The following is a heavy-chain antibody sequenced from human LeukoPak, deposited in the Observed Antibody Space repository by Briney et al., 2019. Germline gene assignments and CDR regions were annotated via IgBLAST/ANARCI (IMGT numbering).Heavy chain of an antibody. J-gene: IGHJ3*01. CDR3: AREGLTTTPNNALDV. CDR2: ISGSGGKT. Sequence: GGSLRLSCTASGFTLSNYFMSWVRQSPGKGLEWVSSISGSGGKTYYTDSGKGRFTISRDNFKSTLYLQMNSLRVEDTAVYYCAREGLTTTPNNALDVWGQGTTVTVLS. D-gene: IGHD1-1*01. V-gene: IGHV3-23*01. CDR1: GFTLSNYF.